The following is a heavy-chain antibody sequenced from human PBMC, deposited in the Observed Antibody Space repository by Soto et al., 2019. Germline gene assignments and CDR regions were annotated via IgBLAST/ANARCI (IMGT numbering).Heavy chain of an antibody. CDR1: GGSINSYY. Sequence: PSETLSLTCSVSGGSINSYYWSWIRQPPGKGLEWIGYIYYSGSTHYNPSLKSRVTISVDTSKNQFSLKLSSVTAADTAVYYCARDASGNDDILTGYRYYYMDVWGKGTTVTVSS. CDR2: IYYSGST. CDR3: ARDASGNDDILTGYRYYYMDV. V-gene: IGHV4-59*01. J-gene: IGHJ6*03. D-gene: IGHD3-9*01.